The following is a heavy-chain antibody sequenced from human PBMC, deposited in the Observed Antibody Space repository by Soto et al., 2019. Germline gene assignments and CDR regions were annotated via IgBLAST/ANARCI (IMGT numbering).Heavy chain of an antibody. D-gene: IGHD5-18*01. CDR2: IYYSGST. V-gene: IGHV4-61*01. Sequence: PSETLSLTCTVSGGSVSSGSYYWSWIRQPTGKGLEGIGYIYYSGSTTYTPSLKSRVTISVDTSKNQFSLKLRSVTAADTAVYSCARVHERIQLWLIWFDPWGQGTLVTVSS. CDR3: ARVHERIQLWLIWFDP. CDR1: GGSVSSGSYY. J-gene: IGHJ5*02.